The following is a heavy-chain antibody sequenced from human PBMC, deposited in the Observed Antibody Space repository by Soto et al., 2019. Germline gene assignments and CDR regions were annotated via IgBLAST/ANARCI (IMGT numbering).Heavy chain of an antibody. V-gene: IGHV3-15*01. Sequence: PGGSPRLSCAASGFTLTKASMSWVRQAPGKGLEWVGHIKSNADGGATDYAAPVKGRFTVSRDDSRNTLYLQLNSLKTEDTAVYYCTTAPFSFITLPGTSFLIGMDVWGQGTTVTVSS. CDR2: IKSNADGGAT. CDR3: TTAPFSFITLPGTSFLIGMDV. J-gene: IGHJ6*02. D-gene: IGHD3-10*01. CDR1: GFTLTKAS.